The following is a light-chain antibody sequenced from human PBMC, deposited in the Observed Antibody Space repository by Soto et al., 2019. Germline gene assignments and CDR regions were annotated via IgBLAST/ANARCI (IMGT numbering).Light chain of an antibody. Sequence: DIQITQSPSSLSASVGDRVTITCRASQSISSYLNWYQQKPGKAPKLLIYAASSLQSGVPSRFSGSASGTDFTLTISRLEPEDSAMYYCQQYGTAPITFGQGTRLEIK. J-gene: IGKJ5*01. CDR3: QQYGTAPIT. CDR2: AAS. CDR1: QSISSY. V-gene: IGKV1-39*01.